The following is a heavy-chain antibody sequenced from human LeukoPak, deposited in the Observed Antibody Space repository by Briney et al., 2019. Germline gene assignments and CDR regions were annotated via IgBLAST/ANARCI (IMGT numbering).Heavy chain of an antibody. D-gene: IGHD2-15*01. V-gene: IGHV1-69*01. CDR2: IIPIFGTA. J-gene: IGHJ6*03. Sequence: SVKVSCKASGGTFSSYAISWVQQAPGQGLEWMGGIIPIFGTANYAQKFQGRVTITADESTSTAYMELSSLRSEDTAVYYCARENCSGGSCQYYYYYYMDVWGKGTTVTVSS. CDR1: GGTFSSYA. CDR3: ARENCSGGSCQYYYYYYMDV.